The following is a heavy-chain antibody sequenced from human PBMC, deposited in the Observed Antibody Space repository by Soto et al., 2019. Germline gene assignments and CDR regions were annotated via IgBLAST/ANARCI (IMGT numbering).Heavy chain of an antibody. D-gene: IGHD3-3*01. CDR3: ARDVGLQHDTGYYDFWSGKNNWFDP. V-gene: IGHV4-59*11. Sequence: SETLSLTCTVSGGSISGHYWIWIRQPPGKGLQYIGSISYSGSTNYNPSLKSRVTISVDTSNNQFSLRLSSVTAADTAVYYCARDVGLQHDTGYYDFWSGKNNWFDPWGQGILVTVSS. CDR1: GGSISGHY. J-gene: IGHJ5*02. CDR2: ISYSGST.